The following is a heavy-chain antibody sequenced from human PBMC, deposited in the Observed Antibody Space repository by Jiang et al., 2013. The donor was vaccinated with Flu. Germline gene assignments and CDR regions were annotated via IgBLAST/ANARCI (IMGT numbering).Heavy chain of an antibody. CDR1: GFTFSSYA. D-gene: IGHD5-18*01. J-gene: IGHJ4*02. Sequence: VQLVESGGGLVQPGVSLRLSCAASGFTFSSYAMSWVRQAPGKGLEWVSSIRGRGGDTYYADSVKGRFTISRDNSKNTLYLQMSSLRAEDTAIFYCAKGIYSYGYATSPFDYWGQGTLVTVSS. CDR3: AKGIYSYGYATSPFDY. V-gene: IGHV3-23*04. CDR2: IRGRGGDT.